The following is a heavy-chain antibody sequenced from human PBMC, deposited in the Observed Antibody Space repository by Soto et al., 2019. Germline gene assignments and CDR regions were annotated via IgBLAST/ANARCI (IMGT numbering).Heavy chain of an antibody. Sequence: PSETLSLSCTVSGGSICSGGYYWSWIRQHPGKGLEWIGYIYYSGSTYYNPSLKSRVTISVDTSKNQFSLKLSSVTAADTAVYYCARGTYCGGDCYSDVGYWGQGTLVTVSS. CDR2: IYYSGST. J-gene: IGHJ4*02. V-gene: IGHV4-31*03. D-gene: IGHD2-21*02. CDR1: GGSICSGGYY. CDR3: ARGTYCGGDCYSDVGY.